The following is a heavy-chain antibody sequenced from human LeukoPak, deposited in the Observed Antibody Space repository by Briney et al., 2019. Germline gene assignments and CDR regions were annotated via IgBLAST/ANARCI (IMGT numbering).Heavy chain of an antibody. V-gene: IGHV3-53*01. CDR3: AAGDDYGDYAYFDY. CDR1: GFTVSGDY. Sequence: GGSLRLPCAASGFTVSGDYMSWVRQAPGKGLEWVSVIYGAGSTYYADSVKGRFTISRDNSKNTLYLQMNSLRVEDTAVYYCAAGDDYGDYAYFDYWGQGTLVTVSS. D-gene: IGHD4-17*01. CDR2: IYGAGST. J-gene: IGHJ4*02.